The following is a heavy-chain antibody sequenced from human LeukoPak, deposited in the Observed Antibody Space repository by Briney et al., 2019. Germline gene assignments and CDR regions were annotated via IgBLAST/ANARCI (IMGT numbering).Heavy chain of an antibody. CDR3: ARQGTMIVNFDY. J-gene: IGHJ4*02. V-gene: IGHV3-48*03. D-gene: IGHD3-22*01. CDR1: GFTFSTYA. CDR2: ISSSGSTI. Sequence: TGGSLRLSCAASGFTFSTYAMSWVRQAPGKGLEWVSYISSSGSTIYYADSVKGRFTISRDNAKNSLYLQMNSLRAEDTAVYYCARQGTMIVNFDYWGQGTLVTVSS.